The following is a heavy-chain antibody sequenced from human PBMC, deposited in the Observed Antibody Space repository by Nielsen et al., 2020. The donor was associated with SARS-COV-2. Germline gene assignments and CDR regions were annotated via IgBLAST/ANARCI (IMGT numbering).Heavy chain of an antibody. V-gene: IGHV4-59*12. CDR2: IYYSGSA. CDR1: GGSISSYY. J-gene: IGHJ5*02. Sequence: SETLSLTCTVSGGSISSYYWSWIRQPPGKGLEWIGYIYYSGSAYYNPSLKSRVTISIDTSATQFSLTLNSVTAADTAVYYCARDGSNWINWFDLWGQGTLVTVSS. D-gene: IGHD1-26*01. CDR3: ARDGSNWINWFDL.